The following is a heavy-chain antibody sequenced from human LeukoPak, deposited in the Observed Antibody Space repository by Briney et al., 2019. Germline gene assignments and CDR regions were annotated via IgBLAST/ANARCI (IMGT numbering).Heavy chain of an antibody. CDR3: VRGLCYSVPTGYCSWYFDL. V-gene: IGHV3-74*03. CDR1: GFSFGGYW. Sequence: GGSLRLSCAASGFSFGGYWMHWVREAPGKGLVWVSRINDNGISTTFADSVKGRFTLSRDNAQNTMSVQMSSLRGEDTGLYHCVRGLCYSVPTGYCSWYFDLWGRGSLVTV. J-gene: IGHJ2*01. D-gene: IGHD2-21*02. CDR2: INDNGIST.